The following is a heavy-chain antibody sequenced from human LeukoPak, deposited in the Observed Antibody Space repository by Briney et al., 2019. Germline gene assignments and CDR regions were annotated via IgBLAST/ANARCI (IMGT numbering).Heavy chain of an antibody. J-gene: IGHJ6*02. CDR1: GFTFSSYA. V-gene: IGHV3-23*01. D-gene: IGHD2-15*01. CDR2: ISGSGGST. CDR3: ARERSKDCSGGSCRYYYYGMDV. Sequence: PGGSLRLSCAASGFTFSSYAMSWVRQAPGKGLEWVSAISGSGGSTYYADSVKGRFTISRENAKNSLYLQMNSLRAGDTAVYYCARERSKDCSGGSCRYYYYGMDVWGQGTTVTVSS.